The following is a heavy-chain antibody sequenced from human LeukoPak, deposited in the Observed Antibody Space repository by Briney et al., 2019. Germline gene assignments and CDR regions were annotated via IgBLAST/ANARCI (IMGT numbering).Heavy chain of an antibody. D-gene: IGHD5-18*01. CDR3: ARLKRYSYGAYYFDY. Sequence: SVKVSCKASGGTFSSYAISWVRQAPGQGLEWMGGIIPIFGTANYAQKFQGRVTITADESTSTAYMELSSLRSEDTAVYYCARLKRYSYGAYYFDYWGQGTLVTVSS. CDR1: GGTFSSYA. J-gene: IGHJ4*02. V-gene: IGHV1-69*13. CDR2: IIPIFGTA.